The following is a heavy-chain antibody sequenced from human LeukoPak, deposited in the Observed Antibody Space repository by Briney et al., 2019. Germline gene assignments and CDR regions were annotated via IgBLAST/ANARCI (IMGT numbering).Heavy chain of an antibody. D-gene: IGHD1-1*01. V-gene: IGHV4-34*01. Sequence: SETLSLTCAVYGGSFSAHYWNWIRQPPGKGLEWIGEVNHSGTSNYNPSLKSRVTISADTSKNQFSLKLRSVTAADTAVYYCARVHQQLALYAFDFWGQGTMVTVSS. J-gene: IGHJ3*01. CDR2: VNHSGTS. CDR3: ARVHQQLALYAFDF. CDR1: GGSFSAHY.